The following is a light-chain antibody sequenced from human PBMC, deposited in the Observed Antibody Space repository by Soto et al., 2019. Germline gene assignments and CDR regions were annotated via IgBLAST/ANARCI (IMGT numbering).Light chain of an antibody. V-gene: IGKV3-20*01. Sequence: EIVLTQSPGTLSLSPGERATLSCRASQSISSSYLAWYQQRPGQPPRLLMYGASSRATGIPDRFSGSGSGTDFTLTITRLEPEDFAIYYCQHYDNWPFTFGQGTKLEI. CDR1: QSISSSY. CDR2: GAS. J-gene: IGKJ2*01. CDR3: QHYDNWPFT.